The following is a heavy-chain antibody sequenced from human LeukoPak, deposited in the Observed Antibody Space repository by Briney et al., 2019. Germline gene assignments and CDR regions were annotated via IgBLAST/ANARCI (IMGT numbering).Heavy chain of an antibody. CDR1: GGSVSSGSYY. CDR3: ARHVTYYGVPARVDY. J-gene: IGHJ4*02. CDR2: IYYSGST. V-gene: IGHV4-39*01. D-gene: IGHD3-10*01. Sequence: SETLSLTCTVSGGSVSSGSYYWGWIRQPPGKGLEWIGSIYYSGSTYYNPSLKSRVTISVDTSKNQFSLKLSSVTAADTAVYYCARHVTYYGVPARVDYWGQGTLVTVSS.